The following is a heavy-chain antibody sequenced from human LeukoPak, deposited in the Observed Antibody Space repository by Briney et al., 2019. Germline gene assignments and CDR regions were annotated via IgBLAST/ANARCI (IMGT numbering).Heavy chain of an antibody. CDR3: ARGGDVDYDC. D-gene: IGHD3-10*01. CDR1: RGSFSGYY. V-gene: IGHV4-34*01. J-gene: IGHJ4*02. CDR2: INHSGST. Sequence: PSETLSLPCAVYRGSFSGYYWSWIRQPPGKGLEWIGEINHSGSTNYNPSLKSRVTISVDTSKNQFSLKLSSVTAADTAVYYCARGGDVDYDCWGQGTLVTVSS.